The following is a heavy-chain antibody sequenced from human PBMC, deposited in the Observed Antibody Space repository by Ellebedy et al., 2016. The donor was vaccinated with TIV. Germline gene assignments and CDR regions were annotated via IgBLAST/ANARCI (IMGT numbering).Heavy chain of an antibody. V-gene: IGHV3-33*01. CDR1: GFTFSSYG. J-gene: IGHJ6*02. CDR3: ARDAAMVSYYGMDV. D-gene: IGHD5-18*01. CDR2: IWYDGSKK. Sequence: GESLKISCAASGFTFSSYGMHWVRQAPGKGLEWVAVIWYDGSKKYYVDSVKGRFTISRDNSKNTLYLQINSLRAEDTAVYYCARDAAMVSYYGMDVWGQGTTVTVSS.